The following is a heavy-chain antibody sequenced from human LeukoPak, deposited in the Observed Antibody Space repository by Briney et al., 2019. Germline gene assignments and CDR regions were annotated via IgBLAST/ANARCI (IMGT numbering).Heavy chain of an antibody. CDR1: GYTFDDHG. CDR2: INWNGGIT. J-gene: IGHJ4*02. D-gene: IGHD6-19*01. V-gene: IGHV3-20*04. CDR3: ARGDRKGWYFDH. Sequence: GGSLRLSCAGSGYTFDDHGMSWVRQVSGKGLEWVSGINWNGGITGYGDSVKGRFTISRDNAKNFLYLQMNSLRAEDTALYYCARGDRKGWYFDHWGQGTLVTVSS.